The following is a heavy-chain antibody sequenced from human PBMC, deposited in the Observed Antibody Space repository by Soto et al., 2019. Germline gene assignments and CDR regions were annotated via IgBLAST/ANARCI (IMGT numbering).Heavy chain of an antibody. V-gene: IGHV3-7*03. Sequence: VGSLRLSCAASGFTYSVTWMSWVRQPPGKGLEWVANIKQDGSDKNYVDSVKGRFTISRDNTKNSLFLQMNSLRAEDTAVYYCVRGGGHFANWGQGTLVTVSS. CDR1: GFTYSVTW. CDR3: VRGGGHFAN. J-gene: IGHJ4*02. CDR2: IKQDGSDK.